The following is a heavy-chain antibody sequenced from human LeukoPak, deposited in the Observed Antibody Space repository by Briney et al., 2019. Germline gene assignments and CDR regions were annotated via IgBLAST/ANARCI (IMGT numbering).Heavy chain of an antibody. Sequence: SETLSLTCAVYGGSFSGYYWSWIRQPPGKGLEWIGEIIPRGSASYNPSLKSRITISIDTSKNQFSLKLNSVTAADTAAYYCARHLTGERAFDVWGQGTVSPSLQ. J-gene: IGHJ3*01. V-gene: IGHV4-34*12. CDR1: GGSFSGYY. CDR3: ARHLTGERAFDV. CDR2: IIPRGSA. D-gene: IGHD7-27*01.